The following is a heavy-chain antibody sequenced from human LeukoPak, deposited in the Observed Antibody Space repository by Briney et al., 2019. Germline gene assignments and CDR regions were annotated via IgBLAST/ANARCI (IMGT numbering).Heavy chain of an antibody. D-gene: IGHD3-22*01. CDR1: GDFITKSVW. V-gene: IGHV4-4*02. Sequence: SETLSLTCAVSGDFITKSVWWIWVRQTPGKGLEWIGDIYHSGSTNSNPSLKSRVTLSLDKSKNQFSLKLSSVTAADTAVYYCARDYYDSRGFDIWGQGTMVTVSS. J-gene: IGHJ3*02. CDR2: IYHSGST. CDR3: ARDYYDSRGFDI.